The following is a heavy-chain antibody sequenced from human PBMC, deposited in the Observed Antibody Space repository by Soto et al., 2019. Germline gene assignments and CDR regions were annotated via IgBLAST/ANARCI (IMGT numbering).Heavy chain of an antibody. CDR1: GFTFSSYT. CDR3: AKGETTVTDPGGFAY. V-gene: IGHV3-23*01. CDR2: ISSGGGTS. J-gene: IGHJ4*02. D-gene: IGHD4-17*01. Sequence: EVQLLESGGGLVQPGGSLRLSCAASGFTFSSYTMSWVRQAPGKGLEWVSAISSGGGTSHYADSVKGRFTISSDNSKNTLYLQRNSLRAEDTAVYYCAKGETTVTDPGGFAYWGQGTLVTVSS.